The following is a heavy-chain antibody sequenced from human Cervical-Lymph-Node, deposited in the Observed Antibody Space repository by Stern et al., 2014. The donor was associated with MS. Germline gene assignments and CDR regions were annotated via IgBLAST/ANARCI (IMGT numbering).Heavy chain of an antibody. D-gene: IGHD4-23*01. CDR2: IVPVFGRS. CDR1: GGPFSTNG. CDR3: ARERHGGNFAS. Sequence: QVQLVQSGAEVKKPGSSVKVSCKASGGPFSTNGISWVRQAPGQGLEWMGAIVPVFGRSNCAQKFQGRVTITADEVTTTAYLELSSLRSDDTALYYCARERHGGNFASWGQGTLVTVSS. J-gene: IGHJ4*02. V-gene: IGHV1-69*01.